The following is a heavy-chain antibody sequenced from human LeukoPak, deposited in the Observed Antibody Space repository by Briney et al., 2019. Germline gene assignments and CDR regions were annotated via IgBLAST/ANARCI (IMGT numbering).Heavy chain of an antibody. CDR2: ISGSGGST. CDR3: AKDPHRPPGIAAAGRVDY. D-gene: IGHD6-13*01. Sequence: GGSLRLSCAASGFTFSSYAMSWVRQAPGKGLEWVSAISGSGGSTYYADSVKGRFTISGDNSKNTLYLQMNSLRAEDTAVYYCAKDPHRPPGIAAAGRVDYWGQGTLVTVSS. CDR1: GFTFSSYA. V-gene: IGHV3-23*01. J-gene: IGHJ4*02.